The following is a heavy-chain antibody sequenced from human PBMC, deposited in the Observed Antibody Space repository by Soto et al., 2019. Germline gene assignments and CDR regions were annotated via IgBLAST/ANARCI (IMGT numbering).Heavy chain of an antibody. CDR1: GYTFTSYY. CDR3: ARGSGVTAPDY. J-gene: IGHJ4*02. D-gene: IGHD2-21*02. V-gene: IGHV1-46*03. CDR2: INPSGGST. Sequence: QVQLVQSGAEVKKPGASVKVSCKASGYTFTSYYMHWVRQAPGQGLERMGIINPSGGSTYYVQKSQGRDTMTRATSTTTVNMELSSRTSEDTAVYNGARGSGVTAPDYWGQGTQVIVAS.